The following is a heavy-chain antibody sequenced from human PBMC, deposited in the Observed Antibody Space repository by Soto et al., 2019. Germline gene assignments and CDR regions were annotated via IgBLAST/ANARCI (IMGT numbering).Heavy chain of an antibody. CDR1: GGSISSSNW. D-gene: IGHD5-12*01. CDR2: IYHSGST. Sequence: QVQLQESGPGLVKPSGTLSLTCAVSGGSISSSNWWSWVRQPPGKGLEWVGEIYHSGSTNTNPSLKSRVTTSVDKSKNQFSLKLSSVTAADTAVYYCARDPSGYSGYDTNWFDPWGQGTLVTVSS. V-gene: IGHV4-4*02. J-gene: IGHJ5*02. CDR3: ARDPSGYSGYDTNWFDP.